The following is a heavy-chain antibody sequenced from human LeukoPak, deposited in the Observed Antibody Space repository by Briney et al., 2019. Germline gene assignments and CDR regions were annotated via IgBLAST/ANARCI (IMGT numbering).Heavy chain of an antibody. Sequence: GGSLRLSCAASGFTFSIYDMSWVRQAPGKGLEWVSAISGIYDTTVYADSVKGRFTISRDNAKNSLYLQMNSLRAEDTALYYCAKGGFGVVMEVDYWGQGTLVTVSS. D-gene: IGHD3-3*01. CDR1: GFTFSIYD. CDR3: AKGGFGVVMEVDY. CDR2: ISGIYDTT. J-gene: IGHJ4*02. V-gene: IGHV3-23*01.